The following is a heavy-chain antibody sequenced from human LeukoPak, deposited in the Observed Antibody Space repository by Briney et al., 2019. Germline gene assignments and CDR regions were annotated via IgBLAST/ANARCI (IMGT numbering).Heavy chain of an antibody. CDR3: VTDDYGNIDARTAYDFYDM. CDR1: GFSFSGAW. V-gene: IGHV3-15*01. D-gene: IGHD3/OR15-3a*01. CDR2: IKQNFMGATT. Sequence: PGGSLRLSCIASGFSFSGAWMSWVRQAPGQGLEWIARIKQNFMGATTDYAAPVKGRFTISRDDSKNTLYLQMNSLNTEDTAVYYCVTDDYGNIDARTAYDFYDMWGQGTTVIVSS. J-gene: IGHJ3*02.